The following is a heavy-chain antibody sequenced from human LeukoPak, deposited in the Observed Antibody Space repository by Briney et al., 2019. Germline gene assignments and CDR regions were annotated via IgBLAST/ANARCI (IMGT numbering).Heavy chain of an antibody. CDR3: ARVPMHCGSGSLPIFDY. V-gene: IGHV4-39*07. CDR2: IYYSGST. D-gene: IGHD3-10*01. Sequence: SETLSLTCTVSGGSISSSSYYWGWIRQPPGKGLEWIGSIYYSGSTYYNPSLKSRVTISVDTSKNQFSLKLSSVTAADTAVYYCARVPMHCGSGSLPIFDYWGQGTLVTVSS. CDR1: GGSISSSSYY. J-gene: IGHJ4*02.